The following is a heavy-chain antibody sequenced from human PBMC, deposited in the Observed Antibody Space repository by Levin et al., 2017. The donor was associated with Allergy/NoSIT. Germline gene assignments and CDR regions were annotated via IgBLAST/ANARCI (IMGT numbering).Heavy chain of an antibody. CDR2: IKSKIDAGTT. V-gene: IGHV3-15*01. CDR1: GFTFNNAW. D-gene: IGHD1-20*01. CDR3: TTGVGYNWNEDDAFDI. J-gene: IGHJ3*02. Sequence: ETLSLTCAASGFTFNNAWMSWVRQAPGKGLEWVGRIKSKIDAGTTEYAAPVKGRFTISRDDSKNTLYLQMNTLKTEDTAVYYCTTGVGYNWNEDDAFDIWGQGTMVTVSS.